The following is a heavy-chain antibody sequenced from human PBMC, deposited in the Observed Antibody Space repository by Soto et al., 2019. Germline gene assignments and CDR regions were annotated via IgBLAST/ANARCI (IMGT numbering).Heavy chain of an antibody. CDR2: LYSGGST. J-gene: IGHJ4*02. Sequence: PGGSLRLSCAASGFNVSSIYMNWVRQAPGKGLEWVSVLYSGGSTYYRDSVKGRFTISRDNSKNTLYLQMNSLRAEDTAVYYCARHSPDFWSFDSWGQGTLVTVSS. CDR1: GFNVSSIY. D-gene: IGHD3-3*01. CDR3: ARHSPDFWSFDS. V-gene: IGHV3-66*04.